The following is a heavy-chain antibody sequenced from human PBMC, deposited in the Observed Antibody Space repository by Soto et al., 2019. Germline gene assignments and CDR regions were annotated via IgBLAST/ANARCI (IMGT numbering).Heavy chain of an antibody. CDR1: GFTFSSYW. J-gene: IGHJ4*02. V-gene: IGHV3-7*01. CDR3: ARTMTARTDDY. D-gene: IGHD3-22*01. Sequence: EVHLMESGGGLVLPGGSLRLSCAASGFTFSSYWMSWVRQTPGKGLEWVGNINPDGSEQYYVDSVRGRFTISRDNAANSLYLQMNSLRAEDTAVYYCARTMTARTDDYWGQGTLVTVSS. CDR2: INPDGSEQ.